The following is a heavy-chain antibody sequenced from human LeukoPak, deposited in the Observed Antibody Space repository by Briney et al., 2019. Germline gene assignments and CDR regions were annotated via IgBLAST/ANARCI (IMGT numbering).Heavy chain of an antibody. CDR3: ARVKFNYRDHAFDI. Sequence: GASVKVSCKASGYTFTGYYMHWVRQAPGQGLKWMGRINPNSGGTNYAQKFQGRVTMTRDTSISTAYMELSRLRSDDTAVYYCARVKFNYRDHAFDIWGQGTMVTVSS. J-gene: IGHJ3*02. D-gene: IGHD4/OR15-4a*01. V-gene: IGHV1-2*06. CDR2: INPNSGGT. CDR1: GYTFTGYY.